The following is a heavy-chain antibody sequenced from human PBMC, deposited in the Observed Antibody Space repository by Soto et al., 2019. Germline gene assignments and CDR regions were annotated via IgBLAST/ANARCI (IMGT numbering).Heavy chain of an antibody. Sequence: QVQLQESGPGLVKPSQTLSLTCTVSGGSINSGGYCWSWIRQHPGKGLEWIGCISYGGSTSYYASLKSRVPISVDTSNNQFSLKLSSVTAADTAVYYCSRGILVWGQGTLITVSS. D-gene: IGHD5-18*01. J-gene: IGHJ4*02. CDR2: ISYGGST. CDR1: GGSINSGGYC. CDR3: SRGILV. V-gene: IGHV4-31*03.